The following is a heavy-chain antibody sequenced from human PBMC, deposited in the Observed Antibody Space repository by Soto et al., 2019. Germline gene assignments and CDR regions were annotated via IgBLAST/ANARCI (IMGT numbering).Heavy chain of an antibody. CDR2: IYYSGST. D-gene: IGHD5-18*01. V-gene: IGHV4-39*01. Sequence: QLQLQESGPGLVKPSETLSLTCTVSGGSISSRSYYWGWIRQPPGKGLEWIGSIYYSGSTYYNPSPKSRVTXXVXTXXNRFSLKLSSVPAADTAVYYCAATWIQTGYNWFDPWGQGTLVTVSS. CDR3: AATWIQTGYNWFDP. J-gene: IGHJ5*02. CDR1: GGSISSRSYY.